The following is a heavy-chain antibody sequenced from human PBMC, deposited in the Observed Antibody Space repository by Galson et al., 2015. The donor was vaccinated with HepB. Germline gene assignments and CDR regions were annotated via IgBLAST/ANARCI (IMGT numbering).Heavy chain of an antibody. Sequence: QSGSEVKKPGESLKISCKGSGYSFTNYWIGWVRQMPGKGLEWMGIINPGDSDTRYSPSFHGQVTLSADKSISTAYLQWSSLQASDTAMYYCARREYANPRGVVKIWGQGTMVTVS. D-gene: IGHD2/OR15-2a*01. J-gene: IGHJ3*01. CDR2: INPGDSDT. CDR1: GYSFTNYW. CDR3: ARREYANPRGVVKI. V-gene: IGHV5-51*01.